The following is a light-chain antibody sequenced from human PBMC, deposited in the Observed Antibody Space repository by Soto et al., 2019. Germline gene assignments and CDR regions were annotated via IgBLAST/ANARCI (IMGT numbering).Light chain of an antibody. J-gene: IGLJ3*02. Sequence: QSALTQPASVSGSPGQSITISCTGTSSDVGGYNYVSWYQQHPGKAPKLMIYEVSNRPSGVSNRFSGSKSGHTASLTISGLQAEDEADYYCSSYTSSSTVFGGGTQLTVL. CDR1: SSDVGGYNY. CDR2: EVS. V-gene: IGLV2-14*01. CDR3: SSYTSSSTV.